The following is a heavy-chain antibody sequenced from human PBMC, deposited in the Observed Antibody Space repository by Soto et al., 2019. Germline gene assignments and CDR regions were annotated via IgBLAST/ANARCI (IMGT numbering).Heavy chain of an antibody. J-gene: IGHJ5*02. D-gene: IGHD3-3*01. CDR3: ARHLQQYDFWSGYKGSSNNWFDP. Sequence: TSETLSLTCTVSGGSISSYYWSWIRQPPGKGLEWIGYIYYSGSTNYNPSLKSRVTISVDTSKNQFSLKLSSVTAADTAVYYCARHLQQYDFWSGYKGSSNNWFDPWGQGTLVTVSS. V-gene: IGHV4-59*08. CDR2: IYYSGST. CDR1: GGSISSYY.